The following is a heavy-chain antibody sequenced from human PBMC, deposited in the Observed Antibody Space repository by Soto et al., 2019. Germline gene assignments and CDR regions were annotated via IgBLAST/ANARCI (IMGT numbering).Heavy chain of an antibody. CDR3: VQSRCGGDCLQSYSSHSYYGLDV. CDR1: GFSLSTTGVG. J-gene: IGHJ6*02. D-gene: IGHD2-21*02. CDR2: IYWDDDK. V-gene: IGHV2-5*02. Sequence: QITLKESGPPLVKPTQTLTLTCSFSGFSLSTTGVGVGWIRQPPGKALEWLALIYWDDDKRYNPSLNSRLTINKDTSKKQVVLAMTNMDPVDTATYYCVQSRCGGDCLQSYSSHSYYGLDVWGQGTTVTVSS.